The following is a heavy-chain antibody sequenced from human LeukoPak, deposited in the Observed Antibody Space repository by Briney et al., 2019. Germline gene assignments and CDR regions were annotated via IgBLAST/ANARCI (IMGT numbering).Heavy chain of an antibody. J-gene: IGHJ4*02. V-gene: IGHV3-7*01. CDR2: IKQDGSEK. Sequence: GGSLRLSCAGSGFVYSAFWMSWVRQVPGKGLEWVANIKQDGSEKYYVDSVNSRFTISRDNARNTLFLQMDNLRAEDTAIYYCARESVRRISMRAKGYFDYWGRGTRVTVSS. D-gene: IGHD3-16*01. CDR3: ARESVRRISMRAKGYFDY. CDR1: GFVYSAFW.